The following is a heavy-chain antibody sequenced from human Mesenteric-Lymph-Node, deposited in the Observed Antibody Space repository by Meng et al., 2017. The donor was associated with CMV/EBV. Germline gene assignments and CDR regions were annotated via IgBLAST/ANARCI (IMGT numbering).Heavy chain of an antibody. CDR3: VREDGYNPGFDY. CDR2: INPNSGGT. D-gene: IGHD5-24*01. J-gene: IGHJ4*02. Sequence: ASVKVSCKASGYTFSSYGILWVRQAPGQGLERMGWINPNSGGTNYAQRFQGRVTMTGDTSISTAYMELSRLSSDDTAVYYCVREDGYNPGFDYWGQGTLVTVSS. CDR1: GYTFSSYG. V-gene: IGHV1-2*02.